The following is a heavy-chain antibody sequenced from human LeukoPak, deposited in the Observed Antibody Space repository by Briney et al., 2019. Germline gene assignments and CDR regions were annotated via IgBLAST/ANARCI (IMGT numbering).Heavy chain of an antibody. V-gene: IGHV3-23*01. CDR2: ISGSGGST. Sequence: SGGSLRLSCAASGFTFSSYAMSWVRHPPGKGLEWVSAISGSGGSTYYADSVKGRFTISRDNSKNTLYLQLNSLRAEHTAVYYCAKDPGGTSWKYAFHIWGQGTMVSVSS. CDR3: AKDPGGTSWKYAFHI. CDR1: GFTFSSYA. J-gene: IGHJ3*02. D-gene: IGHD6-13*01.